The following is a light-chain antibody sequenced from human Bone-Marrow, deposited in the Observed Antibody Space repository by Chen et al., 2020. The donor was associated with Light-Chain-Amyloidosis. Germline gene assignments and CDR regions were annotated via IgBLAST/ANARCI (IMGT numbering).Light chain of an antibody. V-gene: IGLV3-21*02. CDR2: DDS. Sequence: SYVLTQPSSVSVAPAQTATIACGGNNIGSTSVHWYQQTPGQAPLLVVYDDSDRPSGIPELLSGSNSGNTATLTISRVEAGDEADYYCQVWDRSSDRPVFGGGTKLTVL. CDR3: QVWDRSSDRPV. CDR1: NIGSTS. J-gene: IGLJ3*02.